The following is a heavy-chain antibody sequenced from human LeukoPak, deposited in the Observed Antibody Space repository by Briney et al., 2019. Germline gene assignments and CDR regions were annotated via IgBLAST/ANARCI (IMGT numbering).Heavy chain of an antibody. J-gene: IGHJ4*02. D-gene: IGHD4-11*01. CDR2: MYTSGST. CDR1: GGSINSYY. CDR3: ARGFGAVTTLDY. V-gene: IGHV4-4*07. Sequence: ASETLSLTCNVSGGSINSYYWSWIRQPAGKGLEWIGRMYTSGSTNYNPSLKSRVTMSVDTSKNQFSLKLSSVTAADTAVYYCARGFGAVTTLDYWGQGTLVTVSS.